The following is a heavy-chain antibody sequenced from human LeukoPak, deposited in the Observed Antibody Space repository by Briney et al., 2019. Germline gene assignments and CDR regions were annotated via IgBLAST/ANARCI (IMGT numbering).Heavy chain of an antibody. Sequence: SETLSLTCTVSGGSISSYYWSWIRQPPGKGLEWIGYIYYSGSTNYNPSLKSRVTISVDTSKNQFSLKLSSVTAEDTAVYYCATTLRNNPPWGQGTLVTVSS. CDR3: ATTLRNNPP. D-gene: IGHD1-14*01. V-gene: IGHV4-59*01. J-gene: IGHJ5*02. CDR1: GGSISSYY. CDR2: IYYSGST.